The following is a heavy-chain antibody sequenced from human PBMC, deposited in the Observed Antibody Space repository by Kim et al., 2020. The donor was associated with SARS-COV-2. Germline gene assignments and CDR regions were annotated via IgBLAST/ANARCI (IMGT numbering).Heavy chain of an antibody. CDR3: ARSLGGDYGDYVDY. Sequence: SETLSLTCAVSGGSISSSNWWSWVRQPPGTGLEWIGEIYHSGSTNYNPSLKSRVTISVDKSKNQFSLKLSSVTAADTAVYYCARSLGGDYGDYVDYWGQGTLVTVSS. V-gene: IGHV4-4*02. J-gene: IGHJ4*02. CDR1: GGSISSSNW. D-gene: IGHD4-17*01. CDR2: IYHSGST.